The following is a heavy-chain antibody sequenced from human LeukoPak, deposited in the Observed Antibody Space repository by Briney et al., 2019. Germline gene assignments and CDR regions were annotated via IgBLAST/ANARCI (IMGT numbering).Heavy chain of an antibody. D-gene: IGHD3-10*01. CDR1: GGSISSGSYY. Sequence: SETLSLTCTVSGGSISSGSYYWNWIRQPAGKGLEWIGRFYNSESTNYNPSLKSRVTISVDTSKNQLSLKLSSVTAADTAVYYCARDLGSESYNAYHTWGPGTMVTVSS. V-gene: IGHV4-61*02. CDR3: ARDLGSESYNAYHT. J-gene: IGHJ3*02. CDR2: FYNSEST.